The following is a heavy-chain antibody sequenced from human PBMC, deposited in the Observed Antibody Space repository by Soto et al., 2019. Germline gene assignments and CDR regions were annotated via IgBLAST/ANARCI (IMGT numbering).Heavy chain of an antibody. Sequence: SETLSLTCTVSGGSISSSSYYWGWIRQPPGKGLEWNGSIYYSGSTYYNPSLKSRVTISVDTSKNQFSLKLSSVTAPDTAVYYWASYLEQWLIVGIDYGGQGTLVTVS. CDR2: IYYSGST. J-gene: IGHJ4*02. CDR3: ASYLEQWLIVGIDY. D-gene: IGHD6-19*01. V-gene: IGHV4-39*01. CDR1: GGSISSSSYY.